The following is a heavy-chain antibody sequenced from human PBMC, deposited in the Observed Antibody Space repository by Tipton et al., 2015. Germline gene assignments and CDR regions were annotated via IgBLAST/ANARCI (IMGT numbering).Heavy chain of an antibody. J-gene: IGHJ5*02. CDR3: TGGETMVRGVVIEGAP. Sequence: GLVKPSETLSLTCAISGDNISTNGAAWNWIRQSPSRGLEWLGRTYYRSRWYKDYAVSLKGRISINVDTSKNQFSLDLKSLTPEDTAMYYCTGGETMVRGVVIEGAPWGQGTLVTVSS. CDR2: TYYRSRWYK. D-gene: IGHD3-10*01. CDR1: GDNISTNGAA. V-gene: IGHV6-1*01.